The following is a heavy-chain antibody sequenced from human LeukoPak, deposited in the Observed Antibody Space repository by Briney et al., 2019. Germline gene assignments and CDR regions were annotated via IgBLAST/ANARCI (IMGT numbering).Heavy chain of an antibody. CDR3: ARDSSGQNWFDP. V-gene: IGHV1-69*13. Sequence: ASVKVSCKASGGTFSSYAISWVRQAPGQGLEWMGGIIPIFGTANYAQKFQGRVTITADESTSTAYMELSSLRSEDTAVYYCARDSSGQNWFDPWGQGTLVTVSS. CDR2: IIPIFGTA. D-gene: IGHD6-19*01. CDR1: GGTFSSYA. J-gene: IGHJ5*02.